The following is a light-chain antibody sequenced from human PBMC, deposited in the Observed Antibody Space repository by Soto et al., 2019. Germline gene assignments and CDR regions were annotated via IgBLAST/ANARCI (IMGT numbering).Light chain of an antibody. V-gene: IGKV3-15*01. CDR2: GAS. Sequence: EIVMTQSPDTLSVSPGESATLSCRARQSISNNLAWHQQKPGQAPRLLLYGASTRTTGIPARFSGSGSGTEFTLTISSLQSEDFAVYYCQQYNNWPYTFAQGTKLEI. J-gene: IGKJ2*01. CDR3: QQYNNWPYT. CDR1: QSISNN.